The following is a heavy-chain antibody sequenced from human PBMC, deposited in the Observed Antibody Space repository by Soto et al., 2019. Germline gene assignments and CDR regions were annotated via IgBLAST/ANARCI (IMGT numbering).Heavy chain of an antibody. CDR3: AKAVYYDILTGYFPQAYYFDS. V-gene: IGHV3-33*06. Sequence: GGSLRLSCAASGFTFSSYGMHWVRQAPGKGLEWVAVIWYDGSNKYYADSVKGRFTISRDNSKNTLYLQMNSLRAEDTAVYYCAKAVYYDILTGYFPQAYYFDSRGQRTLVTVSS. CDR1: GFTFSSYG. J-gene: IGHJ4*02. D-gene: IGHD3-9*01. CDR2: IWYDGSNK.